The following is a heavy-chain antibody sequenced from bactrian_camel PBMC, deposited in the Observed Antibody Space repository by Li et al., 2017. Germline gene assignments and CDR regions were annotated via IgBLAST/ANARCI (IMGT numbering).Heavy chain of an antibody. D-gene: IGHD1*01. J-gene: IGHJ4*01. CDR2: IDSDGNT. CDR3: AKPGGGTWFWEIHF. CDR1: GYTGRPVC. V-gene: IGHV3S6*01. Sequence: HVQLVESGGGSVQAGGSLRLSCAASGYTGRPVCMGWFRQAPGKEREGVAIIDSDGNTVYADSVKGRFTISRDNAKNTLYLHLNSLKTEDTAMYYCAKPGGGTWFWEIHFWGRGTQVTVS.